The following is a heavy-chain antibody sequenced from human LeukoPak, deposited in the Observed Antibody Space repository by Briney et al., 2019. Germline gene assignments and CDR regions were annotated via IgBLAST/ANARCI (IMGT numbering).Heavy chain of an antibody. J-gene: IGHJ2*01. CDR1: GYSISSGYY. Sequence: SETLSLTCTVSGYSISSGYYWSWIRQPPGKGLEWMGYIYYSGSTNYNPSLKSRVTISVDTSKNQFSLKLSSVTAADTAVYYCARESREAASGTYWYFDLWGRGTLVTVSS. CDR2: IYYSGST. CDR3: ARESREAASGTYWYFDL. D-gene: IGHD6-13*01. V-gene: IGHV4-61*01.